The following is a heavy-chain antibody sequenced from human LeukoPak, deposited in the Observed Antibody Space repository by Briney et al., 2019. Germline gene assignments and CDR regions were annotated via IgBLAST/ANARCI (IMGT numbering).Heavy chain of an antibody. Sequence: GGSLRLSCAASGFTFRTYGMHWVRQAPGKGLEWVAIIWYDGSTKYYAESVKGRFTISRDNSKNMLYLQMNSLRAEDTAVYYCARVSDYSNYFGFWGQGTLVTVSS. J-gene: IGHJ4*02. CDR2: IWYDGSTK. V-gene: IGHV3-33*01. D-gene: IGHD4-11*01. CDR1: GFTFRTYG. CDR3: ARVSDYSNYFGF.